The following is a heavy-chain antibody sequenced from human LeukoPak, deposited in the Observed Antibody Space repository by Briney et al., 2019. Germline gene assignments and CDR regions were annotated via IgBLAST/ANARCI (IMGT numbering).Heavy chain of an antibody. Sequence: GGSLRLSCAASGFTFSSYSMNWVRQAPGKGLEWVSSISSSSSYIYFADSVRGRFTISRDNAKNSLYLQMNSLRAEDTAVYYCARRVNYGDYGNDCWGQGTLVTVSS. CDR2: ISSSSSYI. V-gene: IGHV3-21*01. J-gene: IGHJ4*02. D-gene: IGHD4-17*01. CDR1: GFTFSSYS. CDR3: ARRVNYGDYGNDC.